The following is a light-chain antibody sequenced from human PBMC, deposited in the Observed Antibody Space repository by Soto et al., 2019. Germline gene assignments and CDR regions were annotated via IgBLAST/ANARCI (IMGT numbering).Light chain of an antibody. J-gene: IGLJ1*01. Sequence: QSVLPQPASVSGSPGQSITISCTGTSSDVGNYKYVSWYQQHPGKAPKLIIYEVSNRPSGVSDRFSGSKSGNTASLTISGLQAEDETDYYCLSYTSSGTYVFGTGTKVTVL. CDR3: LSYTSSGTYV. V-gene: IGLV2-14*01. CDR2: EVS. CDR1: SSDVGNYKY.